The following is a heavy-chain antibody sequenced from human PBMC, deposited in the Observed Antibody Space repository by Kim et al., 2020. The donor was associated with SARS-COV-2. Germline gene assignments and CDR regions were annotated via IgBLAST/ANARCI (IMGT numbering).Heavy chain of an antibody. V-gene: IGHV1-2*06. CDR2: INPNSGGT. CDR3: ARDLLDFVVVIAIGHVGWFDP. J-gene: IGHJ5*02. D-gene: IGHD2-21*01. CDR1: GYTFTGYY. Sequence: ASVKVSCKASGYTFTGYYMHWVRQAPGQGLEWMGRINPNSGGTNYAQKFQGRVTMTRDTSISTAYMELSRLRSDDTAVYYCARDLLDFVVVIAIGHVGWFDPWGQGTLVTVSS.